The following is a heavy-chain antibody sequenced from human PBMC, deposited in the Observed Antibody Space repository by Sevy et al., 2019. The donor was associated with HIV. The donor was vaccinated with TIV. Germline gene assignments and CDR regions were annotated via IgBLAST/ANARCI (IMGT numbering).Heavy chain of an antibody. V-gene: IGHV3-48*01. Sequence: GGSLRLSCAASGFTFSSYSMNWVRQAPGKGLEWVSYISSSSSTIYYADSVKGRFTISRDNAKNSLYLQMNSLRAEDTAVYYWARGTSYYYDSSGSYFDYWGQGTLVTVSS. CDR1: GFTFSSYS. CDR2: ISSSSSTI. J-gene: IGHJ4*02. CDR3: ARGTSYYYDSSGSYFDY. D-gene: IGHD3-22*01.